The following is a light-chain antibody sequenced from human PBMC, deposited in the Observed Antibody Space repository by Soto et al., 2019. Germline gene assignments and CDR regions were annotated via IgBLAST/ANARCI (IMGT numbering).Light chain of an antibody. CDR3: QQYNNWWT. CDR2: GAS. CDR1: QSVSSN. V-gene: IGKV3-15*01. J-gene: IGKJ1*01. Sequence: EIVMTQSPATLSVSPGERATLSCRASQSVSSNLAWYQQKPGQAPRLLIYGASTRATGIPARFSGSGSGTEFTLTISSLQYEDFADYYCQQYNNWWTFGQGTKVEIK.